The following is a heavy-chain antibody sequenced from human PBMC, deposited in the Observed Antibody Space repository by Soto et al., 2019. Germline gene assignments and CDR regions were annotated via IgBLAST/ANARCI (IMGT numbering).Heavy chain of an antibody. J-gene: IGHJ5*02. CDR2: ISDYNGNV. D-gene: IGHD3-10*01. Sequence: SVKVSCKASGYTFTGFGISWVRQAPGQGLEWMGWISDYNGNVKYAQKLQGRVTMTTDTSTSTAYMELTSLRSDDTAVYYCARALDYYYRSGSYQNWFYPWG. CDR1: GYTFTGFG. CDR3: ARALDYYYRSGSYQNWFYP. V-gene: IGHV1-18*01.